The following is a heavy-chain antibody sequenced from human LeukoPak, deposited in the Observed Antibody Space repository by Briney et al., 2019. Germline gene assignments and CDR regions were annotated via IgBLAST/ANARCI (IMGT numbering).Heavy chain of an antibody. J-gene: IGHJ4*02. CDR2: IRGSGEST. CDR3: ARTAYSDYSLGF. D-gene: IGHD5-12*01. V-gene: IGHV3-23*01. CDR1: GFIFNTYA. Sequence: PGGSLRLSCAASGFIFNTYAMSWVRQAPGKGLEWVSTIRGSGESTHYADSVQGRFTISRDNAKNTLYLQMNSLRAEDTAVYYCARTAYSDYSLGFWGQGTLVTVSS.